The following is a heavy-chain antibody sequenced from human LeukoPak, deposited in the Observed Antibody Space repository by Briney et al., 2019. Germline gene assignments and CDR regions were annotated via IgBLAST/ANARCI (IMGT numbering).Heavy chain of an antibody. Sequence: PSETLSLTCAVYGGSFSGYYWSWIRQPPGKGLEWIGEINHSGSTNYNPSLKSRVTISVDTSKNQFSLKLSSVTAADTAVYYCARATTVKAGVDCWGQGTLVTVSS. J-gene: IGHJ4*02. CDR3: ARATTVKAGVDC. D-gene: IGHD4-11*01. V-gene: IGHV4-34*01. CDR2: INHSGST. CDR1: GGSFSGYY.